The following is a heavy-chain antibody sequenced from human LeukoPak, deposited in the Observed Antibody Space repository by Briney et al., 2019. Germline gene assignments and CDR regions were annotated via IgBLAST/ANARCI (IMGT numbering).Heavy chain of an antibody. Sequence: PGGSLRLSCVASGFNFDEYAMNWVRRAPGKGLEWISCIYRDSSVKHYADSVRGRFTVSRDNAKNSVYLQMNCLAAEDTAVYFCARYGSGSNYRDPFDSWGQGTLVTVSS. CDR1: GFNFDEYA. D-gene: IGHD3-10*01. V-gene: IGHV3-48*01. CDR3: ARYGSGSNYRDPFDS. J-gene: IGHJ4*02. CDR2: IYRDSSVK.